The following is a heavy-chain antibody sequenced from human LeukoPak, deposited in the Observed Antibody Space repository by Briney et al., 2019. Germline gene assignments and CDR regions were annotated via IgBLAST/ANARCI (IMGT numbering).Heavy chain of an antibody. CDR1: GGSISSGSYY. CDR2: IYTSGCT. J-gene: IGHJ5*02. Sequence: SGTLSLTCTVSGGSISSGSYYWSWIRQPAGKGLEWIGRIYTSGCTNYNPSLKSRVTISVDTSKNQFYLKLSSVTAADTAVYYCARDVVAATFNTHWFDRWGQGTLVSVCS. CDR3: ARDVVAATFNTHWFDR. D-gene: IGHD2-15*01. V-gene: IGHV4-61*02.